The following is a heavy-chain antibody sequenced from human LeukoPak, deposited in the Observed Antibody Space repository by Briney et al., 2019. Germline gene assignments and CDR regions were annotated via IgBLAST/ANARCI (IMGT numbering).Heavy chain of an antibody. CDR2: IIPIFGTA. D-gene: IGHD3-10*01. CDR1: GGTFSSYA. Sequence: ASVKVSCKASGGTFSSYAISWVRQAPGQGLEWMGGIIPIFGTANYAQKFQGRVTITADESTSTAYMELSSLRSEDTAVYYCATDRRFGELLNLGYWGQGTLVTVS. CDR3: ATDRRFGELLNLGY. J-gene: IGHJ4*02. V-gene: IGHV1-69*13.